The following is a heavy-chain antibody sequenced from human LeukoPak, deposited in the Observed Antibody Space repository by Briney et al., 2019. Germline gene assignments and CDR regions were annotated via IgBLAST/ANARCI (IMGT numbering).Heavy chain of an antibody. D-gene: IGHD6-19*01. V-gene: IGHV4-34*01. CDR3: ARGIGQQWLDDAFDI. Sequence: PSETLSLTCAVYGGSFSGYYWSWICQPPGKGLEWIGEINHSGSTNYNPSLKSRVTISVDTSKNQFSLKLSSVTAADTAVYYCARGIGQQWLDDAFDIWGQGTMVTVSS. J-gene: IGHJ3*02. CDR2: INHSGST. CDR1: GGSFSGYY.